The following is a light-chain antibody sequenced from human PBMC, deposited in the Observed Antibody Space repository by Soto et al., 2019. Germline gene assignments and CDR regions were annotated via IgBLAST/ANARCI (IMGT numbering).Light chain of an antibody. J-gene: IGLJ1*01. CDR2: DVS. Sequence: QSVLTQPPSASGTPGQRVTISCTGTSSDIGSYNLVSWYQQHPGKAPKVMIYDVSRRPSGVSTRFSGSKSGNAASLTISGLQAEDEANYYCFSYAGSNSYVFGTGTKVTVL. CDR1: SSDIGSYNL. CDR3: FSYAGSNSYV. V-gene: IGLV2-23*02.